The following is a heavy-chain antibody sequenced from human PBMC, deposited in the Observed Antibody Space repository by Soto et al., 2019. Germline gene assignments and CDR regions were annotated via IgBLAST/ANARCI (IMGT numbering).Heavy chain of an antibody. J-gene: IGHJ3*02. CDR2: IRGTT. CDR3: ARDDSFAFDI. CDR1: GFTFTSYS. V-gene: IGHV3-48*01. D-gene: IGHD2-21*01. Sequence: PGGSLRLSCAASGFTFTSYSMNWVRQAPGKGLEWVSYIRGTTHYADSVKGRFTISRDNARSSLYLQMYSLRADDTAVYYCARDDSFAFDIWGQGTMVTVSS.